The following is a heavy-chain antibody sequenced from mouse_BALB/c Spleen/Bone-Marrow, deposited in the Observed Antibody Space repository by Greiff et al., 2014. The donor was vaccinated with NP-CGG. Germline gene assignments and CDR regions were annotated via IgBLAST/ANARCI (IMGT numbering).Heavy chain of an antibody. V-gene: IGHV1-87*01. CDR1: GYTFTSYW. Sequence: VQLQQSGAELARPGASVKLSCKASGYTFTSYWMQWVKQRPGQGLEWIGAIYPGDGDTRYTQKFKGKATLTADKSSSTAYMRLSSLASEDSAVYYCARFYEGAMDYWGQGTSVTVSS. D-gene: IGHD2-12*01. CDR3: ARFYEGAMDY. J-gene: IGHJ4*01. CDR2: IYPGDGDT.